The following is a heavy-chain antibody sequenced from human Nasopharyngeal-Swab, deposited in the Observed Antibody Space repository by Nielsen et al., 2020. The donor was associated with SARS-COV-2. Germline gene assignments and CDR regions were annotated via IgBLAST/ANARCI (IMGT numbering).Heavy chain of an antibody. V-gene: IGHV4-39*01. CDR3: ATLSSSWYEYYFDY. CDR1: GCSFSSSTYY. Sequence: SETLSLTCTVSGCSFSSSTYYWAWIRQPPGKGLEWIGSIYYGWSTYYNPSLNRRVTISVNTSKNQFSLKLSSVTAADTAVYYCATLSSSWYEYYFDYWGQGTLVTVSS. CDR2: IYYGWST. D-gene: IGHD6-13*01. J-gene: IGHJ4*02.